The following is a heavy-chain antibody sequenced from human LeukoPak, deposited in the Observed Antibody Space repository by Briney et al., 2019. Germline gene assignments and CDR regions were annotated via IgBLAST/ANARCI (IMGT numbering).Heavy chain of an antibody. Sequence: SVKVSCKASGGTFSSYAISWVRQAPGQGLEWMGRIIPILGIANYAQKFQGRVTITADESTRTAYMELSSLRSEDTAVYYCARVGQPYYYYYMDVWGKGTTVTVSS. CDR3: ARVGQPYYYYYMDV. CDR1: GGTFSSYA. CDR2: IIPILGIA. J-gene: IGHJ6*03. V-gene: IGHV1-69*04. D-gene: IGHD1-26*01.